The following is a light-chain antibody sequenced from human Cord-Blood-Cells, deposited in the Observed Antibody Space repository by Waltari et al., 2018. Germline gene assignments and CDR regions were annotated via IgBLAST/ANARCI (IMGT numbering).Light chain of an antibody. CDR2: DNN. J-gene: IGLJ3*02. CDR3: GTWDSSLSAV. Sequence: QSVLTQPPSVSAAPGQKVTTPCSGSSSNIGNNYVSWYQQLPGTAPKLLIYDNNKRPSGIPDRFSGSKSGTSATLGITGLQTGDEADYYCGTWDSSLSAVFGGGTKLTVL. V-gene: IGLV1-51*01. CDR1: SSNIGNNY.